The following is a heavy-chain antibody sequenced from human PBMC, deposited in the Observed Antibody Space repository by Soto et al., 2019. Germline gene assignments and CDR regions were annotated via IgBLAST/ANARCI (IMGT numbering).Heavy chain of an antibody. J-gene: IGHJ5*02. CDR2: IYWDDDK. D-gene: IGHD3-3*01. V-gene: IGHV2-5*02. CDR1: GFSLSTSGVG. CDR3: AHSRSTIFGVVIIESNWFDP. Sequence: SGPTLVNPTQTLTLTCTFSGFSLSTSGVGVGWIRQPPGKALEWLALIYWDDDKRYSPSLKSRLTITKDTSKNQVVLTMTNMDPVDTATYYCAHSRSTIFGVVIIESNWFDPWGQGTLVTVSA.